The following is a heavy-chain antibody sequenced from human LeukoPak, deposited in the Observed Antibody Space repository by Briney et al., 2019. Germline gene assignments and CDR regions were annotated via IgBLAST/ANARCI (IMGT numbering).Heavy chain of an antibody. J-gene: IGHJ4*02. D-gene: IGHD6-19*01. Sequence: GGSLRLSCAASGFTFSSYAMHWVRQAPGKGLEWVAVISYDGSNKYYADSVKGRFTISRDNSKNTLYLQMNSLRAEDTAVYYCAKDLGSSGWYYGDPYDYWGQGTLVTVSS. CDR2: ISYDGSNK. CDR1: GFTFSSYA. V-gene: IGHV3-30-3*01. CDR3: AKDLGSSGWYYGDPYDY.